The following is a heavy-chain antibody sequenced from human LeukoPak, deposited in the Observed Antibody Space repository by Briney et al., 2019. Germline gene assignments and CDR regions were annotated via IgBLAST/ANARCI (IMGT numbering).Heavy chain of an antibody. Sequence: SETLSLTCTVSGGSISSYYWSWIRQPPGKGLERIGYIYYSGSTNYNPYIKSRVTISVDKSKKKFSLKLTSVTAADTAVYYCASRGGGIVCSGSYWYFDYWGQGTLVTVSS. D-gene: IGHD3-10*02. CDR1: GGSISSYY. J-gene: IGHJ4*02. V-gene: IGHV4-59*08. CDR3: ASRGGGIVCSGSYWYFDY. CDR2: IYYSGST.